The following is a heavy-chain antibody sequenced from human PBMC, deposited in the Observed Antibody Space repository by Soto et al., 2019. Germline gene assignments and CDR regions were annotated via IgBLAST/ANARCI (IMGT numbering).Heavy chain of an antibody. CDR2: IYYSGST. D-gene: IGHD3-22*01. Sequence: SETLSLTCTVSGGSVSSGSYYWSWIRQPPGKGLEWIGYIYYSGSTNYNPSLKSRVTISVDTSKNQFSLKLSSVTAADTAVYYRAGGFDDSSGYYPYYFDYWGQGTLVTVSS. J-gene: IGHJ4*02. CDR3: AGGFDDSSGYYPYYFDY. CDR1: GGSVSSGSYY. V-gene: IGHV4-61*01.